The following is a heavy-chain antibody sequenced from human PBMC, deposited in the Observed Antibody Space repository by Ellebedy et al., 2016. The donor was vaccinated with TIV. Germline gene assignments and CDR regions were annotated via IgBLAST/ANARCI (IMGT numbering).Heavy chain of an antibody. Sequence: GESLKISCATSGFNLRSFWMSWVRQAPGKGLEWVANVTEDGNEQYYVDSVKGRCTISRDNAKNSLYRQMTSLRAEDTAVYYCVRDIFTAPGYGMDVWGQGTTVTVAS. CDR1: GFNLRSFW. D-gene: IGHD1-14*01. CDR2: VTEDGNEQ. J-gene: IGHJ6*02. V-gene: IGHV3-7*03. CDR3: VRDIFTAPGYGMDV.